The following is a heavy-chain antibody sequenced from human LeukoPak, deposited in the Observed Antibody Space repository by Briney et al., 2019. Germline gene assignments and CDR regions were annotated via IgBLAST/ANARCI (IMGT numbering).Heavy chain of an antibody. Sequence: SETLSLTCTVSGGSISSGGYYWSWIRQHPGKGLEWIGYIYYSGSTYYNPSLKSRVTISVDTSKNQFSPKLSSVTAADTAVYYCARDPYYYYGMDVWGQGTTVTVSS. CDR1: GGSISSGGYY. J-gene: IGHJ6*02. CDR2: IYYSGST. V-gene: IGHV4-31*03. CDR3: ARDPYYYYGMDV.